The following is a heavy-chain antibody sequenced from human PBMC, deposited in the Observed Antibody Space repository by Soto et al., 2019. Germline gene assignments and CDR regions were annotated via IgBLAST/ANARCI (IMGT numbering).Heavy chain of an antibody. D-gene: IGHD1-1*01. CDR2: LKSKSEGGTA. CDR3: SLYNWHSGPSINYSGLDV. CDR1: GFTFNNAW. V-gene: IGHV3-15*01. J-gene: IGHJ6*02. Sequence: GGSLRLSCAASGFTFNNAWMSWVRQGPGKGLEWVGRLKSKSEGGTADYADSVKGRFVISRDESKNTVDLEMNSLKTEDTAVYFCSLYNWHSGPSINYSGLDVWGQGTTVTVSS.